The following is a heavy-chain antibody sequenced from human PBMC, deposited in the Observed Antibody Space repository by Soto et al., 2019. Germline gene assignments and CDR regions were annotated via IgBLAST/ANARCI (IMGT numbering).Heavy chain of an antibody. V-gene: IGHV4-30-2*01. CDR1: GGSISSGGYS. CDR3: ARSMTTVTTYTDHFDY. CDR2: IYHSGST. D-gene: IGHD4-17*01. J-gene: IGHJ4*02. Sequence: QLQLQESGSGLVKPSQTLSLTCAVSGGSISSGGYSWSWIRQPPGKGLEWIGYIYHSGSTYYNPSLKSRVTISVDRSKNQFSLKLSSVTAADTAVYYCARSMTTVTTYTDHFDYWGQGTLVTVSS.